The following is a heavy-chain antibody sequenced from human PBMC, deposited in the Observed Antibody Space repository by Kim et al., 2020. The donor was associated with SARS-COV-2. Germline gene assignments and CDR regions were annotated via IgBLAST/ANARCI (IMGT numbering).Heavy chain of an antibody. Sequence: GGSLRLSCAASGFTFSDYYMDWVRQAPGKGLEWVGRIRDKANSHTTEYAASVKGRFTISRDDSSLYLQMNSLIIEDTAVYFCARKTHGRGWTHFDFWGQG. J-gene: IGHJ4*02. D-gene: IGHD6-19*01. CDR3: ARKTHGRGWTHFDF. V-gene: IGHV3-72*01. CDR1: GFTFSDYY. CDR2: IRDKANSHTT.